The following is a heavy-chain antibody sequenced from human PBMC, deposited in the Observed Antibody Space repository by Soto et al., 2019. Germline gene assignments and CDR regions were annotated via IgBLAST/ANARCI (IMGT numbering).Heavy chain of an antibody. Sequence: GGSLRLSCAASGFTFRNYGMHWVRQAPGKGLEWVAVISHDGSDKYYADSMKGRFIISRDNSENTLFLNMNSLKPEDTAVYYCAKDNHHLVYDYCGQGTLVTVSS. D-gene: IGHD2-8*02. V-gene: IGHV3-30*18. CDR3: AKDNHHLVYDY. CDR2: ISHDGSDK. CDR1: GFTFRNYG. J-gene: IGHJ4*02.